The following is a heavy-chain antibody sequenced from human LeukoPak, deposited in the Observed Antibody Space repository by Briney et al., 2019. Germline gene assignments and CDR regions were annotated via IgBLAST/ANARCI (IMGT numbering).Heavy chain of an antibody. CDR1: GYTFTGYY. CDR3: ASGLITMVRGVIITFSDY. Sequence: ASVKVSCKASGYTFTGYYMHWVRQAPGQGLEWMXXXXXNSGGTNYAQKFQGRVTMTRDTSISTAYMELSRLRSDDTAVYYCASGLITMVRGVIITFSDYWGQGTLVTVSS. CDR2: XXXNSGGT. D-gene: IGHD3-10*01. V-gene: IGHV1-2*02. J-gene: IGHJ4*02.